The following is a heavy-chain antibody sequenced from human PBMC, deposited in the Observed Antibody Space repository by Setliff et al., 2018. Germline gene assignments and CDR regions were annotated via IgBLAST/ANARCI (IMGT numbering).Heavy chain of an antibody. CDR1: GYSFSISW. V-gene: IGHV5-51*01. CDR3: AQKHQRASWAFDP. D-gene: IGHD2-2*01. J-gene: IGHJ5*02. CDR2: IYPGDSDNI. Sequence: PGESLKISCKDSGYSFSISWIGWVRQMPGKGLDWMGIIYPGDSDNIRYSPSFQGQVTISADKSINTAYLQWNSLKASDTAIYYCAQKHQRASWAFDPWGRGTLVTVSS.